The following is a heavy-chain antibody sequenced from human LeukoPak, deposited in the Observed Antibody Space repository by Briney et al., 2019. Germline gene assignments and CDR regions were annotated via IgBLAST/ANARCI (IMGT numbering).Heavy chain of an antibody. CDR2: MNPNSGNT. V-gene: IGHV1-8*02. Sequence: ASVKVSCKASGYTFSSYDINWVPQATGQGLEWMGWMNPNSGNTAYAQKFQGRVTMSRDTSISTAYMELSSLRSEGTAVYYCARLPKYSRPLDYWGQGTLVTVSS. D-gene: IGHD6-6*01. CDR1: GYTFSSYD. J-gene: IGHJ4*02. CDR3: ARLPKYSRPLDY.